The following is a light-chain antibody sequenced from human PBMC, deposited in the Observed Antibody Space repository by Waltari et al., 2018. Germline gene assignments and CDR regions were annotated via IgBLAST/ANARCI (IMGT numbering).Light chain of an antibody. J-gene: IGLJ2*01. V-gene: IGLV2-14*01. CDR3: SSYRSGSSLV. CDR2: EVR. CDR1: SSDVGTYNF. Sequence: QSALTQPASVSGSPGQSITISCTGTSSDVGTYNFVSWYQQHPGTAPKLIIYEVRNRPSGFTNRFSGSKSGNTASLTISGLQPEDEADYYCSSYRSGSSLVFGGGTKLTVL.